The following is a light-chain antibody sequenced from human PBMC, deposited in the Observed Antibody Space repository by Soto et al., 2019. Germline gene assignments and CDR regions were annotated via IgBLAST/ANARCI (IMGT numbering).Light chain of an antibody. CDR3: QKYHGAPWA. J-gene: IGKJ1*01. CDR2: YTS. Sequence: DIQMTQSPSSLSASVGDRVTITCRASQAISNYLAWYQQKPGRVPKLLIYYTSTLQSGVPSRFSGSGSGTDFTLTISSLQPEDVANYYCQKYHGAPWAFGQGAKVEIK. V-gene: IGKV1-27*01. CDR1: QAISNY.